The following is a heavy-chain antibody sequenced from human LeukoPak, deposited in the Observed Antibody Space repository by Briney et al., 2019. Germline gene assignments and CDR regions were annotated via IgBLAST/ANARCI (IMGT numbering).Heavy chain of an antibody. D-gene: IGHD5-24*01. V-gene: IGHV3-30-3*01. CDR3: ARDIRDGYNYGAFDI. J-gene: IGHJ3*02. Sequence: GGSLRLSCAASGFTFSSYAMHWVRQAPGKGLEWVAVISYDGSNKYYADSVKGRFTISRDNSKNTLYLQMNSLRAEDTAVYYYARDIRDGYNYGAFDIWGQGTMVTVSS. CDR1: GFTFSSYA. CDR2: ISYDGSNK.